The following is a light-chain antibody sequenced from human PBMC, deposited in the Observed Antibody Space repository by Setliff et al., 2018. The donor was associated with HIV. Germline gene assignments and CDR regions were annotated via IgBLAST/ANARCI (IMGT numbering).Light chain of an antibody. CDR2: NND. V-gene: IGLV1-47*02. Sequence: QSVLTQPPSTSGTPGQKVTISCFGSDSNIGRNSVFWYQQLPGTAPKLLMYNNDQRPSGVPDRFSGSKSGTSASLAISGLRPGDEADYYCATSDDSLSGVVFGGGTK. CDR1: DSNIGRNS. CDR3: ATSDDSLSGVV. J-gene: IGLJ2*01.